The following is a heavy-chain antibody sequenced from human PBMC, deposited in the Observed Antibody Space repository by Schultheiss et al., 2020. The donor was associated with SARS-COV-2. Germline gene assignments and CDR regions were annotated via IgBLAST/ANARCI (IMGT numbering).Heavy chain of an antibody. CDR3: TTRMTTFRGI. CDR1: GFTFSDYY. J-gene: IGHJ3*02. CDR2: ISSSGSTI. Sequence: GESLKISCAASGFTFSDYYMSWIRQAPGKGLEWVSYISSSGSTIYYADSVKGRFTISRDNAKNSLYLQMNSLKTEDTAVYYCTTRMTTFRGIWGQGTMVTVSS. D-gene: IGHD3-16*01. V-gene: IGHV3-11*01.